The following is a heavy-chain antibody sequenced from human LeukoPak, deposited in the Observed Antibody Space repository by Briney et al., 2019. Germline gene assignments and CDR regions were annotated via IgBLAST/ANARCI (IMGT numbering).Heavy chain of an antibody. D-gene: IGHD2-21*02. CDR3: ARDGVAYCGGDCYSEWFDP. CDR2: ISAYNGNT. J-gene: IGHJ5*02. V-gene: IGHV1-18*01. Sequence: ASVKVSCKASGYTFTSYGISWVRQAPGQGLEWMGWISAYNGNTNYAQKLQGRVTMTTDTSTSTAYMELRSLRSDDTAVYYCARDGVAYCGGDCYSEWFDPWGQGALVTVSS. CDR1: GYTFTSYG.